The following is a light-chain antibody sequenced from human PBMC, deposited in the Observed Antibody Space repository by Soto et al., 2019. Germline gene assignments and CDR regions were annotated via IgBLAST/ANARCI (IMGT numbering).Light chain of an antibody. Sequence: DIQMTQSPSTLSASLGDRVTITCRASQNINSWLAWYQHKPGKAPKVLMYKASTRATDIPARFSGGGSGTEFTLTISSLQSEDFAEYHCQQYNNWPQTFGQGTKVDIK. V-gene: IGKV1-5*03. CDR2: KAS. CDR1: QNINSW. CDR3: QQYNNWPQT. J-gene: IGKJ1*01.